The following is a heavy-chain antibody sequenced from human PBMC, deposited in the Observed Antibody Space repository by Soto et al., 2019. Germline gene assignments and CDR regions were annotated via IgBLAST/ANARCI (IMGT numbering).Heavy chain of an antibody. CDR1: GFSFKNYA. Sequence: QVQLVESGGGVVQPGSSLRLSCAASGFSFKNYAFHWVRQAPGKGLEWVALISHNDEPKIFYADSVQGRFTISRDNFKNTVYLQMTSLRDEDTAVYHCARGVRAETYYNAFDYWGQGTQVTVSS. J-gene: IGHJ4*01. CDR2: ISHNDEPKI. V-gene: IGHV3-30-3*01. D-gene: IGHD3-10*01. CDR3: ARGVRAETYYNAFDY.